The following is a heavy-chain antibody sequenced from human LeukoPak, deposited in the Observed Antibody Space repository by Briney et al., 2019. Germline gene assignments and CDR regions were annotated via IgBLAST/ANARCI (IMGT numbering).Heavy chain of an antibody. CDR2: IYPGDSDT. V-gene: IGHV5-51*01. CDR3: ARRADTSNYYDFGGYYFDY. Sequence: GESLKISCKGSGYSFTSYWIGWVRQMPGKGLEWMGIIYPGDSDTRYSPSFQGQVTLSADKSISTAYLQWSSLKASDTAMYYCARRADTSNYYDFGGYYFDYWGQGTLVTVSS. J-gene: IGHJ4*02. CDR1: GYSFTSYW. D-gene: IGHD3-22*01.